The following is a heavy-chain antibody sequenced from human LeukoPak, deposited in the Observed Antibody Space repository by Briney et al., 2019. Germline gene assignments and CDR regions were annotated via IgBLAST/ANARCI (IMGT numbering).Heavy chain of an antibody. V-gene: IGHV4-4*07. J-gene: IGHJ4*02. CDR3: ARDHSSGWHRGGYFDY. CDR2: IHTSGSS. D-gene: IGHD6-19*01. Sequence: SETLSLTCTVSGGSISSYYWSWIRQPAGKGLEWIGRIHTSGSSNYNPSLKSRVTMSVDTSKNQFSLKLTSVTAADTAVYYCARDHSSGWHRGGYFDYWGQGTLVTVSS. CDR1: GGSISSYY.